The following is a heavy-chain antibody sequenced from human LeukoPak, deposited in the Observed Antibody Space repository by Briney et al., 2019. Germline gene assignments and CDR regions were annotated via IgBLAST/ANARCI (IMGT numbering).Heavy chain of an antibody. CDR1: GGSISSGGYY. CDR3: ARSAYYENWFDP. Sequence: PSQILSLTCTVSGGSISSGGYYWSWIRQHPGTGLEWIGYIYYSGNTYYNPSLKSRVTISVDMSKNQFSLKLSSVTAADTAVYYCARSAYYENWFDPWGQGTLVTVSS. J-gene: IGHJ5*02. V-gene: IGHV4-31*03. CDR2: IYYSGNT. D-gene: IGHD3-22*01.